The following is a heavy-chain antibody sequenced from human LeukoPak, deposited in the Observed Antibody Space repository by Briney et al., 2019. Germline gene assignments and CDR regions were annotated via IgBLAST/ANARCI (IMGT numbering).Heavy chain of an antibody. CDR1: GYSISSGYY. Sequence: SETLSLTCTVSGYSISSGYYWGWIRQTPGKGLEWIGRIYLSGSTYYNPSLKRRVTISVDTSKNQFSVTLRPVTAADTAMFYCARSLPGVVYCDYWGQGTLVTVSS. J-gene: IGHJ4*02. V-gene: IGHV4-38-2*02. CDR2: IYLSGST. D-gene: IGHD2-15*01. CDR3: ARSLPGVVYCDY.